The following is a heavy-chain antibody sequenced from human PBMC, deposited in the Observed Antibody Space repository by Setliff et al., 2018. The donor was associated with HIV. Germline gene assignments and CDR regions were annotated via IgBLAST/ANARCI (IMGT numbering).Heavy chain of an antibody. J-gene: IGHJ4*02. Sequence: PGGSLSLSCAASGFTFSNYAMHWVRQAPGKGLEWVALISYDGSNKYYADSVKGRFTISRDDSENMLYLQMNSLRAEDTSVYYCVKERTGYYGDYWGQGTLVTVTS. CDR3: VKERTGYYGDY. V-gene: IGHV3-30*02. D-gene: IGHD3-9*01. CDR1: GFTFSNYA. CDR2: ISYDGSNK.